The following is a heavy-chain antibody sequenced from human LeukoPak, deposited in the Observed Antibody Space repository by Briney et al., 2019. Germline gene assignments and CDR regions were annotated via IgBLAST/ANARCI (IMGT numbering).Heavy chain of an antibody. CDR1: GFTFTNYA. Sequence: GGSLRLSCAASGFTFTNYAMNWVRQAPGKGLEWVSTSGSGGSPFYADSVKGRFTISRDNSRNTLYLQMNSLRVEDTAVYYCAREYSSSSFDYWGQGTLVTVSS. D-gene: IGHD6-6*01. V-gene: IGHV3-23*01. J-gene: IGHJ4*02. CDR3: AREYSSSSFDY. CDR2: SGSGGSP.